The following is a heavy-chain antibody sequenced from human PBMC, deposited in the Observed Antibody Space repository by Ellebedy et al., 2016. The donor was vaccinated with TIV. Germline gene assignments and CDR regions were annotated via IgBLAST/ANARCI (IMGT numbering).Heavy chain of an antibody. CDR1: GFTFSSFG. Sequence: GESLKIPCAASGFTFSSFGMHWVRQAPVKGLEWLTVISYDGSSKYSAESVKGRFTISRDNAKNSVSLQMNSLRAEDTAVYYCAREANSYGTSGYYFDYWGQGTLVTVSS. V-gene: IGHV3-30*03. CDR2: ISYDGSSK. J-gene: IGHJ4*02. CDR3: AREANSYGTSGYYFDY. D-gene: IGHD3-22*01.